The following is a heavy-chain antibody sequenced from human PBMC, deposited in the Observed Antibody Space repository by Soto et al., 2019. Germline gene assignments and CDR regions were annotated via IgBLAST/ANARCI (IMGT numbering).Heavy chain of an antibody. Sequence: GASVKVSCKASGYTFTSYYMHSVRQAPGQGLEWMGIINPSGGSTSYAQKCQGRVTMTRDTSTSTVYMELSSLRSEDTAVYYCARGGYCSGGSCYGVYWGQGTLVTSPQ. CDR3: ARGGYCSGGSCYGVY. CDR1: GYTFTSYY. V-gene: IGHV1-46*03. D-gene: IGHD2-15*01. J-gene: IGHJ4*02. CDR2: INPSGGST.